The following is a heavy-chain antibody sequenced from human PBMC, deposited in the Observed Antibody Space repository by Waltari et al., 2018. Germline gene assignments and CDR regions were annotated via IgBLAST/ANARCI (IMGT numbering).Heavy chain of an antibody. V-gene: IGHV4-38-2*01. J-gene: IGHJ6*02. CDR1: GYSISSGYY. CDR3: ATRREGYCSGGSCYYYYYGMDV. D-gene: IGHD2-15*01. CDR2: IYHSGGT. Sequence: QVQLQESGPGLVKPSETLSLTCAVSGYSISSGYYWGWIRQPPGKGLEWIGSIYHSGGTYYNPSLKSRVTISVDTSKNQFSLKLSSVTAADTAVYYCATRREGYCSGGSCYYYYYGMDVWGQGTTVTVSS.